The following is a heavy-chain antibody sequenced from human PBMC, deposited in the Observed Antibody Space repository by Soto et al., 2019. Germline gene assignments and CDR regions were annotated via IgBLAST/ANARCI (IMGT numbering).Heavy chain of an antibody. V-gene: IGHV3-53*05. CDR3: AKAVGITMVRGVRDYYYGMDV. CDR2: IYSGGST. CDR1: GFTVSSNY. D-gene: IGHD3-10*01. J-gene: IGHJ6*02. Sequence: GGSLRLSCAASGFTVSSNYMSWVRQAPGKGLEWVSVIYSGGSTYYADSVKGRFTISRDNSKNTLYLQMNSLRAEDTAVYYCAKAVGITMVRGVRDYYYGMDVWGQGTTVTVSS.